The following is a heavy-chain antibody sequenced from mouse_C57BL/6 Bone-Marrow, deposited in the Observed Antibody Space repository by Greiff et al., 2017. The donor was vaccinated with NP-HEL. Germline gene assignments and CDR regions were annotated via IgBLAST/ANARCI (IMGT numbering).Heavy chain of an antibody. CDR3: ARRYYGIFDY. D-gene: IGHD2-1*01. J-gene: IGHJ2*01. V-gene: IGHV5-12*01. Sequence: EVMLVESGGGLVQPGGSLKLSCAASGFPFSDYYMYWVRQTPEKRLEWVAYISNGGGSTYYPDTVKGRFTISRDNAKNTLYLQMSRLKSEDTAMYYCARRYYGIFDYWGQGTTLTVSS. CDR2: ISNGGGST. CDR1: GFPFSDYY.